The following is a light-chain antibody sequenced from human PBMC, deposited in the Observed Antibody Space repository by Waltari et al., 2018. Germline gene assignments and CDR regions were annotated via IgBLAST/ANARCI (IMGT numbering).Light chain of an antibody. J-gene: IGLJ2*01. Sequence: QSVLSQPPSESGTPGQRVTISCSGTRSNVGSTTVNWYQHLPGTSPKLLIYSNNHRPSGVPDRFSASKSGTSASLAISGLQSEDEGDYYCAAWDGGLNGLIFGGGTKLTVL. CDR3: AAWDGGLNGLI. V-gene: IGLV1-44*01. CDR2: SNN. CDR1: RSNVGSTT.